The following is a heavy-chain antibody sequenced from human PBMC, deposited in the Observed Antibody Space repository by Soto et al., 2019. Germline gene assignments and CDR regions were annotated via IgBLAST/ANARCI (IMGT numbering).Heavy chain of an antibody. Sequence: VGSLRLSCAASVFTFSTYVIHCVRHSPGKWLDWVAVISSDGSNEDYADSVKGRFTISRDTSKNTVYLQMNSLRGDDTAVYYCATSLGGPRYGMDVWGQRTTVTVSS. D-gene: IGHD2-15*01. CDR2: ISSDGSNE. J-gene: IGHJ6*02. CDR3: ATSLGGPRYGMDV. V-gene: IGHV3-30-3*01. CDR1: VFTFSTYV.